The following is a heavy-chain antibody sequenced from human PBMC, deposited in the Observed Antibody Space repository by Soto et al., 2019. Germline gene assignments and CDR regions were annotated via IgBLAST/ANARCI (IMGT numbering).Heavy chain of an antibody. V-gene: IGHV3-7*03. Sequence: EVQLVESGGGLVQPGGSLRLSCAASGFTFRNYYMNWVRQAPGKGLEWVAKIKSDGTEKSYVDSVKGRFTISRDNAENSLYLQMNSLRAEDTAVYYCARGRWDFSSDYSGGRFDYWGQGTLVSVSS. CDR1: GFTFRNYY. CDR3: ARGRWDFSSDYSGGRFDY. J-gene: IGHJ4*02. CDR2: IKSDGTEK. D-gene: IGHD3-3*01.